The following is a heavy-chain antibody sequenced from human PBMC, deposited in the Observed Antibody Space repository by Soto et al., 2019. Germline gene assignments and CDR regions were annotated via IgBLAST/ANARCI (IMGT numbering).Heavy chain of an antibody. J-gene: IGHJ6*02. CDR3: ARDPVRGYSGYVDYYYGMDV. Sequence: ASVKVSCKASGYTFTSYGISWVRQAPGQGREWMGWISAYDGNTNYAQKLQGRVTMTTDTSTSTAYMELRSLRSDDTAVYYCARDPVRGYSGYVDYYYGMDVWGQGTTVTVSS. CDR2: ISAYDGNT. V-gene: IGHV1-18*04. CDR1: GYTFTSYG. D-gene: IGHD5-12*01.